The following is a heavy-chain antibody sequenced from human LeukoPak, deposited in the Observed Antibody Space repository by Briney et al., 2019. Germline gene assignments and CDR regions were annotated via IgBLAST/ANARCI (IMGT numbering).Heavy chain of an antibody. CDR3: ARVHYYDSSGYPMPIDY. Sequence: GASVKVSCKASGYTFTSYGISWVRQAPGQGLEWMGWISAYNGNTNYAQKLQGRVTMTTDTSTSTAYMELRSLRSDDTAVYYCARVHYYDSSGYPMPIDYWGQGTQVTVSS. D-gene: IGHD3-22*01. CDR2: ISAYNGNT. V-gene: IGHV1-18*01. CDR1: GYTFTSYG. J-gene: IGHJ4*02.